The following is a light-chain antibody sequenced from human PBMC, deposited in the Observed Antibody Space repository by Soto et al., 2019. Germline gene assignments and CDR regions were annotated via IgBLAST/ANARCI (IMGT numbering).Light chain of an antibody. J-gene: IGKJ2*01. CDR3: QQRRNLPYT. V-gene: IGKV3-11*01. CDR2: DTT. CDR1: QSVSNY. Sequence: ETLLTQSPGTLSLSPGERATLSCRASQSVSNYLAWFQQKPDQAPRLLIFDTTNRAPGTPARVSGSGSVTDFTLTISSLEPEDFAVYYCQQRRNLPYTFGQGTKLEIK.